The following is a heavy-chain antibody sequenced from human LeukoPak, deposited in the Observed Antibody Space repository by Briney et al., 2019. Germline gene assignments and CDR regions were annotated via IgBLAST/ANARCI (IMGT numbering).Heavy chain of an antibody. Sequence: PSETLSLTCTVSGGAIRSSNYYWGWIRQPPGKGLEWIGTIYYSGSTPYDPSLKSRVTISVDTSKNHFSLKLTSMTAADTAVYYCARGGQPLLGNWFDPWGQGTLVTVSS. J-gene: IGHJ5*02. D-gene: IGHD2-21*02. V-gene: IGHV4-39*02. CDR3: ARGGQPLLGNWFDP. CDR1: GGAIRSSNYY. CDR2: IYYSGST.